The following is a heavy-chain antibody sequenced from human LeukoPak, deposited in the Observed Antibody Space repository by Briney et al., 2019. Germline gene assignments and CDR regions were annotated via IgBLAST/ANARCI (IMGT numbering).Heavy chain of an antibody. J-gene: IGHJ5*02. V-gene: IGHV4-61*02. CDR3: ARDGRAAAWYNWFDP. CDR2: IYTSGST. D-gene: IGHD6-13*01. Sequence: SETLSLTCTVSGGSISSGSYYWSWIRQPAGKGLEWIGRIYTSGSTNYNPSLKSRVTISVDTSKNQFSLKLSSVTAADTAVYYCARDGRAAAWYNWFDPWGQGTLVTVSS. CDR1: GGSISSGSYY.